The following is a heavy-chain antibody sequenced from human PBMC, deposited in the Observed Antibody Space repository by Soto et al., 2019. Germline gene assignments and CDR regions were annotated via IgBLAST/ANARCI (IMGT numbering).Heavy chain of an antibody. Sequence: QITLKESGPTRVKPTQTLTQTCTFSGFSLSSTRMDVGWIRQPPGKALEWLALIYWDDDKRYSPFLKSRLTITKDTSKNQVVLTMSNMDPVDTARYYCAHIVVAGLGYYFDYWGQGTLVTVSS. D-gene: IGHD6-19*01. CDR2: IYWDDDK. CDR1: GFSLSSTRMD. J-gene: IGHJ4*02. V-gene: IGHV2-5*02. CDR3: AHIVVAGLGYYFDY.